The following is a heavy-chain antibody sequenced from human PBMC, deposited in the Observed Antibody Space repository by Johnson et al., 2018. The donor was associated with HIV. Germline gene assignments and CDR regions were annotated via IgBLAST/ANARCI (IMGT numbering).Heavy chain of an antibody. CDR3: AREALDAFDV. V-gene: IGHV3-33*08. CDR2: IRYDGSNK. CDR1: GFNFSSYG. J-gene: IGHJ3*01. Sequence: QMQLVESGGGVVQPGRSLRLSCAASGFNFSSYGMHWVRQAPGKGLEWVAFIRYDGSNKYYADSVKGRFTISRDNSKNTMYLQMNSLRAEDTAVYYCAREALDAFDVWGQGTLVTVAS.